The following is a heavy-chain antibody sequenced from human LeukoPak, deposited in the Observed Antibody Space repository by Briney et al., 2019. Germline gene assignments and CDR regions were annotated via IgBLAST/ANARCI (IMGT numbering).Heavy chain of an antibody. CDR1: GFTFSSFG. CDR2: ISSGGDYK. CDR3: AKGRGYNYGYIFGYFDY. J-gene: IGHJ4*02. Sequence: GGSLRLSCAASGFTFSSFGMNWVRQAPGKGLEWVSSISSGGDYKHYADSVKGRLTISRDNAKNSLFLQMNSLRAEDTALYYCAKGRGYNYGYIFGYFDYWGQGTLVTVSS. V-gene: IGHV3-21*04. D-gene: IGHD5-18*01.